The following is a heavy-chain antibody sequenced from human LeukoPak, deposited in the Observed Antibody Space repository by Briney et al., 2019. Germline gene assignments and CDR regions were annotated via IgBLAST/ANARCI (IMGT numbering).Heavy chain of an antibody. Sequence: GGSLRLSCAASGFSVSNNYMNWVRQAPGKGMEWVSVIYSGGSTYYADSVKGRFTISRDNFKNTLYLQMNSLRAEDTAVYYCAKGRLVTMIVVGFDIWGQGTMVTVSS. D-gene: IGHD3-22*01. CDR2: IYSGGST. CDR3: AKGRLVTMIVVGFDI. V-gene: IGHV3-53*01. J-gene: IGHJ3*02. CDR1: GFSVSNNY.